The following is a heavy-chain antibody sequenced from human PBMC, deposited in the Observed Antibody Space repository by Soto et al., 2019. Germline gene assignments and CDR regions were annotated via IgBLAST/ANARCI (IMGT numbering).Heavy chain of an antibody. CDR2: ISGGGDGT. D-gene: IGHD2-8*01. J-gene: IGHJ3*01. CDR1: GFTFYNYA. CDR3: AKKGLGSLATYCTTGDCHYAFDV. V-gene: IGHV3-23*01. Sequence: EVQLLESGGGLVGPGGSLRLSCAASGFTFYNYAMNWVRQAPGKGLAWVSTISGGGDGTYYADSVKGRFTISRDNSRNTVYLQMNSLRAEDTAVYYCAKKGLGSLATYCTTGDCHYAFDVWGQGTLVTVSS.